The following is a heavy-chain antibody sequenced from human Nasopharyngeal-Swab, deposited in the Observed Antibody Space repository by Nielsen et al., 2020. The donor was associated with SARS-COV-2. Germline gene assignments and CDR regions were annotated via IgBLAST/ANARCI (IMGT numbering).Heavy chain of an antibody. CDR2: ISYEGSKK. D-gene: IGHD6-19*01. CDR3: ARDGIAVAGTYYYYGMDV. J-gene: IGHJ6*02. V-gene: IGHV3-30*03. Sequence: GSLKISCEASGFTFNNYGMHWVRQAPGKGLEWVAVISYEGSKKYYADSVKGRFTISRDNAKNSLYLQMNSLRAEDTAVYYCARDGIAVAGTYYYYGMDVWGQGTTVTVSS. CDR1: GFTFNNYG.